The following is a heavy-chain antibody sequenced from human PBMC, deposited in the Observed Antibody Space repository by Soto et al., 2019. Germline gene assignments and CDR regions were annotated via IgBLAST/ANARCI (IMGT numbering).Heavy chain of an antibody. CDR2: IRGGGSPI. Sequence: EVQLVEFGGGLVQPGGSLRLSCAASGLIFSIYEMNWVRQAPGKGLEWVSYIRGGGSPILYADSVKGRFTISRDNAKNSLYLQMNSLRAEDTAIYYCASKVFGTTYFDYWGQGALVTVSS. CDR1: GLIFSIYE. D-gene: IGHD1-7*01. V-gene: IGHV3-48*03. CDR3: ASKVFGTTYFDY. J-gene: IGHJ4*02.